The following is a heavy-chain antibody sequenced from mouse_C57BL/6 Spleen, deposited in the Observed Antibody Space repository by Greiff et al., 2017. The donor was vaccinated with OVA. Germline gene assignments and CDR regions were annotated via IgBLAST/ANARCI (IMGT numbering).Heavy chain of an antibody. D-gene: IGHD2-4*01. CDR2: ISSGGDYI. CDR1: GFTFSSYA. Sequence: EVQLQESGEGLVKPGGSLKLSCAASGFTFSSYAMSWVRQTPEKRLEWVAYISSGGDYIYYADTVKGRFTISRDNARNTLYLQMSSLKSEDTAMYYCTRADYDVYYFDYWGQGTTLTVSS. J-gene: IGHJ2*01. V-gene: IGHV5-9-1*02. CDR3: TRADYDVYYFDY.